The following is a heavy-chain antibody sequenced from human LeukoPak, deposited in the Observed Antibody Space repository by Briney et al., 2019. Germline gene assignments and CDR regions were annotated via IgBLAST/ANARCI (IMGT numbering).Heavy chain of an antibody. CDR1: GGSISSSSYY. J-gene: IGHJ4*02. Sequence: SETLSLTCTVSGGSISSSSYYWGWIRQPPGKGLEWIGSIYYSGSTYYNPSLKSRVTISVDTSKNQFSLKLSSVTAADTAVYYCARGGVMGLDYWGQGTLVTVSS. D-gene: IGHD3-3*01. CDR3: ARGGVMGLDY. CDR2: IYYSGST. V-gene: IGHV4-39*01.